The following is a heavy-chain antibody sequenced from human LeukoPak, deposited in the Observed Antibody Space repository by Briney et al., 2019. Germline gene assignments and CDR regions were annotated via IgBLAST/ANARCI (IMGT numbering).Heavy chain of an antibody. D-gene: IGHD5-12*01. V-gene: IGHV4-59*01. Sequence: PSETLSLTCTVSGGSISSYYWSWIRQPPRKGLEWIGYIYYSGSTNYNPSLKSRVTISVDTSKNQFSLKLSSVTAADTAVYYCARGYLTEGGATARRVHYMDVWGKGTTVTVSS. CDR3: ARGYLTEGGATARRVHYMDV. CDR2: IYYSGST. CDR1: GGSISSYY. J-gene: IGHJ6*03.